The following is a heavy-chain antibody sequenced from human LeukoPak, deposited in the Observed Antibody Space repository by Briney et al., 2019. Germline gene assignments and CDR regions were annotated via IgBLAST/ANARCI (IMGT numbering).Heavy chain of an antibody. Sequence: SETLSLTCTVSGGSISSYYWSWIRQPAGKGLEWIGRIYTSGSTNYNPSLKSRVTMSVDTSKNQFSLKLSSVTAADTAVYYCARVGYYDILTGYAEDYWGQGTLVTVSS. CDR2: IYTSGST. J-gene: IGHJ4*02. V-gene: IGHV4-4*07. CDR3: ARVGYYDILTGYAEDY. CDR1: GGSISSYY. D-gene: IGHD3-9*01.